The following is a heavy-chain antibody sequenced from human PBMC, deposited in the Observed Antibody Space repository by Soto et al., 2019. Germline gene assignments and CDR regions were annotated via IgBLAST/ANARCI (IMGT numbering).Heavy chain of an antibody. V-gene: IGHV3-23*01. CDR3: TQKGPPRDAFAI. J-gene: IGHJ3*02. Sequence: EVQLLESGGGLVQPGGSLRLSCAASGFTFRSYAMSWVRQAPGKGLECVATISGSGGATYFADSVKGRFTISRDNSENILYLQLSSLRAEDTAVYYWTQKGPPRDAFAIWGQGTMVSVSS. CDR1: GFTFRSYA. CDR2: ISGSGGAT.